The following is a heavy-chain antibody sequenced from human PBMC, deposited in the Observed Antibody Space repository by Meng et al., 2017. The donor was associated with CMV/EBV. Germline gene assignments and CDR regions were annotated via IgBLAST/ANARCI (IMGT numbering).Heavy chain of an antibody. CDR3: ARDLMNCSSTSCANWFDP. CDR1: GGSISSYY. Sequence: VPLQGPGPGLVKPWETLSLTCTVSGGSISSYYWSWIRQPAGKGLEWIGRIYTSGSTNYNPSLKSRVTMSVDTSKNQFSLKLSSVTAADTAVYYCARDLMNCSSTSCANWFDPWGQGTLVTVSS. J-gene: IGHJ5*02. CDR2: IYTSGST. D-gene: IGHD2-2*01. V-gene: IGHV4-4*07.